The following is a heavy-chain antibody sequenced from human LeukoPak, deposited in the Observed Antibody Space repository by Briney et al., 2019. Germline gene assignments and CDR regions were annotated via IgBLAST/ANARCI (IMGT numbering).Heavy chain of an antibody. CDR3: AKVSGPSGFDAFDI. V-gene: IGHV3-23*01. D-gene: IGHD3-22*01. Sequence: GESLKISCAASGFTFSNYAMDWVRQAPGEGLEWVSALSGDGSSRYYADSVRGRFTISRDNSKNTLFLQMNDLRAEDTAVYYCAKVSGPSGFDAFDIWGQGTMVTVSS. J-gene: IGHJ3*02. CDR1: GFTFSNYA. CDR2: LSGDGSSR.